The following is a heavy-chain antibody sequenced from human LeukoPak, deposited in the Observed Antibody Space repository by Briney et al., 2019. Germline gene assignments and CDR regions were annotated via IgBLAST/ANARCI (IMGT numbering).Heavy chain of an antibody. J-gene: IGHJ4*02. CDR3: ARDSSSVPEY. CDR1: GFSLSDHW. V-gene: IGHV3-74*01. Sequence: GGSLSLSCAASGFSLSDHWMYWVRQGPGKGLVWLSRIKYDGSYTSYADSVKGRFTVSRDNAKNTLYLQMNSLRAEDTAVYYCARDSSSVPEYWGQGTPVTVSS. D-gene: IGHD2-2*01. CDR2: IKYDGSYT.